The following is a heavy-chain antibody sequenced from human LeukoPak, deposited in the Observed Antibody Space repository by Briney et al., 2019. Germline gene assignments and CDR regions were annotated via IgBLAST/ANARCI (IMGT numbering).Heavy chain of an antibody. V-gene: IGHV6-1*01. Sequence: SQTLSLTCAISGDSVSSNSAAWNWIRQSPSRGLEWLGRTYYRSKWSNDYAVSVKSRISINPDTSQNQFSLQLNSVTPEDTAVYYCARGGIGYCSTTSCSFDYWGQGTLVAVSS. CDR1: GDSVSSNSAA. J-gene: IGHJ4*02. D-gene: IGHD2-2*01. CDR3: ARGGIGYCSTTSCSFDY. CDR2: TYYRSKWSN.